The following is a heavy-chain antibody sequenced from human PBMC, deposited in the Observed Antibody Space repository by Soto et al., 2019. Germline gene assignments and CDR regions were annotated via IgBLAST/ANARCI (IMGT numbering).Heavy chain of an antibody. D-gene: IGHD2-15*01. J-gene: IGHJ4*02. CDR2: TYYRSKWYN. V-gene: IGHV6-1*01. CDR1: GDSVSSNSAA. Sequence: SQTLSLTCAISGDSVSSNSAAWNWIRQSPSRGLEWLGRTYYRSKWYNDYAVSVKSRITINPDTSKNQFSLQLNSVTPEDTAVYYCARHMRDIVVVVAAPAFDYWGQGTLVTVSS. CDR3: ARHMRDIVVVVAAPAFDY.